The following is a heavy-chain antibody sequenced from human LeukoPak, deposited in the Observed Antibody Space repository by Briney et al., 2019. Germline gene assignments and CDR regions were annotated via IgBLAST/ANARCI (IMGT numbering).Heavy chain of an antibody. V-gene: IGHV4-30-4*01. Sequence: SETLSLTCTVSGGSISSGDYYWSWIRQPPGEGLAWLGYIYYSGSTYYNPSLKSRVTISVDTPKNQFSLKLSSVTAADTAVYYCARVRYSYGYSLLGPDAFDIWGQGTMVTVSS. CDR3: ARVRYSYGYSLLGPDAFDI. CDR2: IYYSGST. D-gene: IGHD5-18*01. CDR1: GGSISSGDYY. J-gene: IGHJ3*02.